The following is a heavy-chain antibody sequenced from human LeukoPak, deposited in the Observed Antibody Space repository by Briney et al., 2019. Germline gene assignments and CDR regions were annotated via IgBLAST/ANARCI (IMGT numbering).Heavy chain of an antibody. CDR2: IYHSGNS. Sequence: SETLSLTCTVSGGSMYSYYWRWIRQPPGKGLEWIGNIYHSGNSNFIPSYNPSLKSRVTISVDTSKSQFSLRLSSVTAADTAVYYCVIAAAAKVSFDIWGQGTMVTVSS. J-gene: IGHJ3*02. D-gene: IGHD6-13*01. CDR3: VIAAAAKVSFDI. V-gene: IGHV4-59*12. CDR1: GGSMYSYY.